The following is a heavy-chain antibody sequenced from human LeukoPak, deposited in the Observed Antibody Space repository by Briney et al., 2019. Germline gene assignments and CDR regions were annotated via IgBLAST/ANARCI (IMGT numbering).Heavy chain of an antibody. CDR2: ISSGSSYI. Sequence: GGSLRLSCAASGFTFSSYSMNWVRQAPGKGLEWVSSISSGSSYIYYADSVKGRFTISRDNAKNSLYLQMNSLRAEDTAVYYCARGISYDILTGYREGAFDIWGQGTMVTVSS. CDR1: GFTFSSYS. D-gene: IGHD3-9*01. V-gene: IGHV3-21*01. J-gene: IGHJ3*02. CDR3: ARGISYDILTGYREGAFDI.